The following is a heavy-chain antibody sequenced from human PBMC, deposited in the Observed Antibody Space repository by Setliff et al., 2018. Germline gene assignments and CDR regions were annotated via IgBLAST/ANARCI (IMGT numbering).Heavy chain of an antibody. D-gene: IGHD6-19*01. CDR3: ARGTGLGSAWYVYYYGMDV. Sequence: PSETLSLTCAVYGGSFSGYYWSWIRQPPGKGLEWIGEINHSGSTNYNPSLKSRVTISVDTSKNQFSLKLSSVTAADTAVYYCARGTGLGSAWYVYYYGMDVWGQGTTVTVSS. CDR1: GGSFSGYY. CDR2: INHSGST. J-gene: IGHJ6*02. V-gene: IGHV4-34*01.